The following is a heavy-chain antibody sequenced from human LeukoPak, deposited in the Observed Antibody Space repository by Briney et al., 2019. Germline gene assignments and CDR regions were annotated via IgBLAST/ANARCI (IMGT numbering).Heavy chain of an antibody. V-gene: IGHV4-31*03. Sequence: PSETLSLTFSVPRASISNERYSSSWIRQPPGNGMDRIGYIYYSLNTYYNASLHSRVTISVDTSKNQFSVKLSSVTAADTVVYYCARRYGSGTEWFDPWGQGTLSPSPQ. CDR3: ARRYGSGTEWFDP. CDR2: IYYSLNT. CDR1: RASISNERYS. D-gene: IGHD3-10*01. J-gene: IGHJ5*02.